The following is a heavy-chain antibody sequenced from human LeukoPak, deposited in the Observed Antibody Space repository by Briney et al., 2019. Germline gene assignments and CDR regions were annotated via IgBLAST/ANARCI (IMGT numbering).Heavy chain of an antibody. J-gene: IGHJ4*02. V-gene: IGHV3-30*03. CDR2: ISCDGSNK. CDR3: AGGLYYFDY. D-gene: IGHD3/OR15-3a*01. Sequence: PGGSLRLSCAASGFTFSGYGMHWARQAPGKGLEWVAAISCDGSNKYYADSVKGRFTISRDNSKNTLSLQMNSLRAEDTAVYYCAGGLYYFDYSGQGTLVTVSS. CDR1: GFTFSGYG.